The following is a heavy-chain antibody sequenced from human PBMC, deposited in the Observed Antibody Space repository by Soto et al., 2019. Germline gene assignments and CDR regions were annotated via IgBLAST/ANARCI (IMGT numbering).Heavy chain of an antibody. CDR1: GYTFTRYP. V-gene: IGHV1-69*13. J-gene: IGHJ6*03. D-gene: IGHD1-20*01. Sequence: ASVKVSCKSSGYTFTRYPIHWVRQAPGQRLEWMGGIIPRSATSKYAQKFQGRVTITADESTSTVYMELRTLRPEDTAVYYCAREGLVLVPSTVNSRYYYNSTDVWGQGTTVTVSS. CDR3: AREGLVLVPSTVNSRYYYNSTDV. CDR2: IIPRSATS.